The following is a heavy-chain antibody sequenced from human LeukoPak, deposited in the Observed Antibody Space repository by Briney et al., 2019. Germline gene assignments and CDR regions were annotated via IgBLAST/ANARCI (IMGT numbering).Heavy chain of an antibody. CDR2: INHSGST. D-gene: IGHD2-8*01. V-gene: IGHV4-34*01. CDR3: AREWGDYYYYMDV. J-gene: IGHJ6*03. CDR1: GGSFSGYY. Sequence: SETLSLTCAVYGGSFSGYYWSWIRQPPGKGLEWIGEINHSGSTNYNPSLKSRVTISVDTSKNQFSLKLSSVTAADTAVYYCAREWGDYYYYMDVWGKGTTVTVSS.